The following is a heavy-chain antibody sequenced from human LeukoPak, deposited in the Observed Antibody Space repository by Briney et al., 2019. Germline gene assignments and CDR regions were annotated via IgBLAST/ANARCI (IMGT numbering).Heavy chain of an antibody. Sequence: KSSETLSLTCTVSGGSISSSSYYWGWIRQPAGKGLEWIGRIYTSGSTNYNPSLKSRVTISVDTSKNQFSLKLSSVTAADTAVYYCARDQGYSNGQGNWFDPWGQGTLVTVSS. CDR2: IYTSGST. J-gene: IGHJ5*02. CDR3: ARDQGYSNGQGNWFDP. CDR1: GGSISSSSYY. D-gene: IGHD4-11*01. V-gene: IGHV4-61*02.